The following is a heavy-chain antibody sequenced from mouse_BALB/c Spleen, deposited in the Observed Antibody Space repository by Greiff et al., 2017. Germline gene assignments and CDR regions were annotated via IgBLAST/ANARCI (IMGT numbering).Heavy chain of an antibody. CDR3: ARSRLAY. CDR1: GYSITSDYA. J-gene: IGHJ3*01. V-gene: IGHV3-2*02. CDR2: ISYSGST. Sequence: VQLQQSGPGLVKPSQSLSLTCTVTGYSITSDYAWNWIRQFPGNKLEWMGYISYSGSTSYNPSLKSRISITRDTSKNQFFLQLNSVTTEDTATYYCARSRLAYWGQGTLVTVSA.